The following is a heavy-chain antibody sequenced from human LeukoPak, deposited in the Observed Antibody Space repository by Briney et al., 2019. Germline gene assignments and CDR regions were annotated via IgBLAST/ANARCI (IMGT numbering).Heavy chain of an antibody. CDR1: GGSISSSSYY. Sequence: PSETLSLTCTVSGGSISSSSYYWGWIRQPPGKGLEWIGSIYYSGTTYYNPSLKSRVTISVDTSKNQFPLKVSSVTAADTAVYYCARLLGGNDAFDIWGQGTMVTVSS. D-gene: IGHD3-10*01. J-gene: IGHJ3*02. CDR2: IYYSGTT. CDR3: ARLLGGNDAFDI. V-gene: IGHV4-39*01.